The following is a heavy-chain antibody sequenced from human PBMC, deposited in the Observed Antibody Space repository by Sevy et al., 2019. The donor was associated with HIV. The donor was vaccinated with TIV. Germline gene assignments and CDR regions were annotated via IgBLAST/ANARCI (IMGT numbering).Heavy chain of an antibody. D-gene: IGHD3-16*01. Sequence: GGSLRLSCTTSGFTFSTYAMTWVRQAPGKGLEWVSTIFRNFRGVDVTYYADSVKGRFTISGDSSRNTLYLQMNSLRVEDTAAYYCARDEGGYDRLDYWGQGTLVTVSS. J-gene: IGHJ4*02. CDR1: GFTFSTYA. CDR3: ARDEGGYDRLDY. CDR2: IFRNFRGVDVT. V-gene: IGHV3-23*01.